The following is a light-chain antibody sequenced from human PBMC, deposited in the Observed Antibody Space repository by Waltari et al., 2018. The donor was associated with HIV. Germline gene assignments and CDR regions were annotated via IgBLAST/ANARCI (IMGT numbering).Light chain of an antibody. CDR2: SAS. J-gene: IGKJ2*01. CDR3: QQSYNVPFT. Sequence: DPRVTQSPSSLSASFVDRHFPTCRANQTITTYLNWYQHQPRNAPKHLSYSASTLQNGVPPRFTGSRSGKDFTYTSSSLQPDDYATYDGQQSYNVPFTFGPATKLEIK. V-gene: IGKV1-39*01. CDR1: QTITTY.